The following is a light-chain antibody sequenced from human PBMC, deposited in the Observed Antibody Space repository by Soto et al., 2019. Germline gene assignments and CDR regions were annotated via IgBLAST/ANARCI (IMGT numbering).Light chain of an antibody. Sequence: EVVLTQSPATLSLSPGERAILSCRASHNVGYDLAWYQQRPGQAPRLLISDAFNRATGIPARFSGSGSGTDFTLEISRVETDDVGIYYCMQSTQLPPTFGQGTRLGIE. J-gene: IGKJ5*01. V-gene: IGKV3-11*01. CDR2: DAF. CDR3: MQSTQLPPT. CDR1: HNVGYD.